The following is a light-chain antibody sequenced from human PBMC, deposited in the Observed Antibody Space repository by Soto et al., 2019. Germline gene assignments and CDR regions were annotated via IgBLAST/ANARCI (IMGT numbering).Light chain of an antibody. CDR3: QQYGSSIT. Sequence: EIVMAQSPATLSVSPGERATLSFRASQSVSSNLAWYQQKRGQAPRLLIYGASSRATGIPARFSGSGSGTDFTLTISRLEPEDFAVYYCQQYGSSITFGQGTRPEI. J-gene: IGKJ5*01. V-gene: IGKV3-15*01. CDR1: QSVSSN. CDR2: GAS.